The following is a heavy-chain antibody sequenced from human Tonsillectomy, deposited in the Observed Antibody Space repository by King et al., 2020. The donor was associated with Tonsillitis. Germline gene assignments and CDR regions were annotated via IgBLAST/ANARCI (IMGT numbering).Heavy chain of an antibody. V-gene: IGHV3-33*01. J-gene: IGHJ3*02. CDR1: GFTFSSYG. Sequence: VQLVESGGGVVQPGRSLRLSCAASGFTFSSYGMHWVRQAPGKGLEWVSVIWYDGSNKYYVDSVKGRFTSSRDNSKNMLYLQMNSLRAEDTAVYYCARESGSHRWAVDIWGQGTMVSVSS. D-gene: IGHD1-26*01. CDR2: IWYDGSNK. CDR3: ARESGSHRWAVDI.